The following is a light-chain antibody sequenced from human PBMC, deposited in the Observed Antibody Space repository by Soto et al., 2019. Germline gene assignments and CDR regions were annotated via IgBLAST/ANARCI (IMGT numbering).Light chain of an antibody. CDR1: SSNIGAGYD. CDR2: DDN. Sequence: QSVLTQPPSASGAPGQRVAISCTGSSSNIGAGYDLHWYQHLPGTAPKLLIYDDNNRPSGVPDRFSGSRSGTSASLAITGLQAEDEADYYCQSYDSSLSAYVFGTGTKITVL. J-gene: IGLJ1*01. CDR3: QSYDSSLSAYV. V-gene: IGLV1-40*01.